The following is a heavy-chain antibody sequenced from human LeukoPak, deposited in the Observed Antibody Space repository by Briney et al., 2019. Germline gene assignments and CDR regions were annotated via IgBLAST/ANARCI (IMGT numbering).Heavy chain of an antibody. CDR3: AREVGTDTDYYYYMDV. CDR2: INPTGGST. V-gene: IGHV1-46*01. Sequence: ASVKVSCKASGYTFTSYYMHWVRQAPGQGLEWMGLINPTGGSTGYAQKFQGRVTMTRDMSTSTDYMELRSLRSEDTAIYYCAREVGTDTDYYYYMDVWGKGTTVTVSS. J-gene: IGHJ6*03. CDR1: GYTFTSYY. D-gene: IGHD2-15*01.